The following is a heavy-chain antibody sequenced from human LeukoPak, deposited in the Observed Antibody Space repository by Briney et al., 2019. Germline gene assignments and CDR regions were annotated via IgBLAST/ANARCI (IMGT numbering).Heavy chain of an antibody. CDR1: GGSISSYY. CDR3: ARELVRGSSYLFDY. Sequence: SETLSLTCTVSGGSISSYYWSWIRQPAGKGLVWIGRICTSGSTNYNPSLKSRVTMSVDTSKNQFSLKLSSVTAADTAVYYCARELVRGSSYLFDYWGQGTLVTVSS. J-gene: IGHJ4*02. CDR2: ICTSGST. V-gene: IGHV4-4*07. D-gene: IGHD6-13*01.